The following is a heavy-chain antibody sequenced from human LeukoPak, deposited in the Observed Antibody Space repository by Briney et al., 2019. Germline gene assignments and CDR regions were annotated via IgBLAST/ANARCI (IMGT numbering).Heavy chain of an antibody. D-gene: IGHD3-9*01. J-gene: IGHJ4*02. Sequence: GGSLRLSCAASGFLVSSNYMSWVRQAPGKGLEWVSVIYSGGSTYYADSVKGRFTVSRDNSKNTLNLQMNSLRAEDTAVYYCARGHYDVLTGFHYWGQGTLVTVSS. CDR1: GFLVSSNY. CDR2: IYSGGST. V-gene: IGHV3-53*01. CDR3: ARGHYDVLTGFHY.